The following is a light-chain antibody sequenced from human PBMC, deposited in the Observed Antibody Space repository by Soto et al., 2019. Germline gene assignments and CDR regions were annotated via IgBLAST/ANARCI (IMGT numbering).Light chain of an antibody. CDR3: HQHNNWWT. CDR1: QSVRSN. CDR2: GAS. V-gene: IGKV3-15*01. Sequence: EIVMTQSPATLSVSPGERATLTCRASQSVRSNLAWYQQKPGQSPRILIYGASTRATGIPARFSGSGSGTDFTLTITSLQSEDFGVYYCHQHNNWWTFGQGTKVDIK. J-gene: IGKJ1*01.